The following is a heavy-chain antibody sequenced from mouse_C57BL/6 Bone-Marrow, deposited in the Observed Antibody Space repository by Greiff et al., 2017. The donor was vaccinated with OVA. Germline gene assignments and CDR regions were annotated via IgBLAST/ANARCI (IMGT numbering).Heavy chain of an antibody. J-gene: IGHJ4*01. V-gene: IGHV1-15*01. CDR2: IDPETGGT. D-gene: IGHD2-5*01. Sequence: QVQLQQSETELVRPGASVTRSCKASGYTFTDYEMHWVKQTPVHGLEWIGAIDPETGGTAYNQKFKGKAILTADKSSSTAYMELRSLTSEDSAVYYCTRGYSNYYAMDYWGQGTSVTVSS. CDR3: TRGYSNYYAMDY. CDR1: GYTFTDYE.